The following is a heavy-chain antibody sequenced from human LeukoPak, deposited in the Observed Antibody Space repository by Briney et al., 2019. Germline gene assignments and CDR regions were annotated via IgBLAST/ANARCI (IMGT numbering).Heavy chain of an antibody. Sequence: SQTLSLTCTLSGGSISSGGYYWSWIRQHPGKGLEWIGYIYYSGSTYYNPSLKSRVTISVDTSKNQFSLKLSSVTAADTAVYYCARVVIANYDSSGPYAFDIWGQGTMVTVSS. CDR1: GGSISSGGYY. D-gene: IGHD3-22*01. CDR3: ARVVIANYDSSGPYAFDI. CDR2: IYYSGST. V-gene: IGHV4-31*03. J-gene: IGHJ3*02.